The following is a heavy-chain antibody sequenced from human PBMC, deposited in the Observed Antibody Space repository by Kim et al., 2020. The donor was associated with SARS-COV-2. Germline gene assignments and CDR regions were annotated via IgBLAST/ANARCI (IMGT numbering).Heavy chain of an antibody. D-gene: IGHD3-22*01. CDR3: ARALLHSDGS. J-gene: IGHJ5*02. Sequence: ASVKVSCKASGYTFTDYSIHWVRQAPGQGLEWTGWINEGNGNTRYSQKFQGRVTFTTDTSANTMDMELSSLRSEDTAVYFCARALLHSDGSWGQGTLVTVSS. CDR2: INEGNGNT. V-gene: IGHV1-3*01. CDR1: GYTFTDYS.